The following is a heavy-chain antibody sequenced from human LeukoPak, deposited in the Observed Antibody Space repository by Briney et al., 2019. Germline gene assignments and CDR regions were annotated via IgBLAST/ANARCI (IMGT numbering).Heavy chain of an antibody. Sequence: SVKVSCKASGFTFTSSAMQWVRQARGQRLEWIGWIVVGSGNTNYAQKFQERVTITRDMSTSTAYMELSSLRSEDTAVYYCAAESSADDSRGSPGAFDIWGQGTMVTVSS. CDR3: AAESSADDSRGSPGAFDI. V-gene: IGHV1-58*02. CDR1: GFTFTSSA. J-gene: IGHJ3*02. CDR2: IVVGSGNT. D-gene: IGHD3-22*01.